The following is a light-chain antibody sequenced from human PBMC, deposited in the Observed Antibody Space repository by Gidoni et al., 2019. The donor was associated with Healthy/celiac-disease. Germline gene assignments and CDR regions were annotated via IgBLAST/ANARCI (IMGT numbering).Light chain of an antibody. CDR3: QSADSSGTYPVV. CDR1: ALPKQY. V-gene: IGLV3-25*03. J-gene: IGLJ2*01. Sequence: SYELKQPPSVSVSPGQTARITCSGDALPKQYAYWYQQKPGQAPVLVIYQDSERPSGIPERFSGSSSGTTVTLTISGVQAEDEADYYCQSADSSGTYPVVFGGGTKLTVL. CDR2: QDS.